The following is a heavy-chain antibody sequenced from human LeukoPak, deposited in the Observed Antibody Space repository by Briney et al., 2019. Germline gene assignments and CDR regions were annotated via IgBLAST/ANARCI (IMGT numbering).Heavy chain of an antibody. J-gene: IGHJ4*02. V-gene: IGHV4-59*01. Sequence: TSETLSLTCTVSGGSISSYYWSWIRQPPGKGLEWIGYIYYSGSTNYNPSLKSRVTISVDTSKNQFSLKLSSVTAADTAVYYCARGRNYYDSSGYYGYWGQGTLVTVSS. D-gene: IGHD3-22*01. CDR3: ARGRNYYDSSGYYGY. CDR1: GGSISSYY. CDR2: IYYSGST.